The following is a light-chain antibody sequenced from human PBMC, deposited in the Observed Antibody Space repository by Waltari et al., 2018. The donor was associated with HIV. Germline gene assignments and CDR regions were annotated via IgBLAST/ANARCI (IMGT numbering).Light chain of an antibody. J-gene: IGKJ4*01. V-gene: IGKV4-1*01. CDR3: QQYYSTPLT. CDR2: WAS. CDR1: QSVLYSSNNENY. Sequence: DIVMTQSPDSLAVSLGERATINCKSSQSVLYSSNNENYLAWYQQRPGQPPQLLIYWASTRASGVPDRFTGSGSGTDFTLTISSLQAEDVAVYYCQQYYSTPLTFGGGTKVEIK.